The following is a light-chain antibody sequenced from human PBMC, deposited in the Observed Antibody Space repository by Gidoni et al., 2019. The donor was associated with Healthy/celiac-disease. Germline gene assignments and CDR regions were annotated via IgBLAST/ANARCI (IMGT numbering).Light chain of an antibody. V-gene: IGLV2-8*01. CDR1: SSDVGGYNY. Sequence: PPYPAGSPGQSVTISCTGTSSDVGGYNYVSWYQQHPGKAPKLMIYEVSKRPSGVPARFSGSKSGNTASLTVSVLQAEDEADYYCSSYAGSNNLVFGGGTKLTVL. CDR3: SSYAGSNNLV. CDR2: EVS. J-gene: IGLJ2*01.